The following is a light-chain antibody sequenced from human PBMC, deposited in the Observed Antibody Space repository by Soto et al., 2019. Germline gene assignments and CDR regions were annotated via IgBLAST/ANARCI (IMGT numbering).Light chain of an antibody. Sequence: EIVLTQSPGTLSLSPGERATLSCRASQSVSNNYLAWYQQKPGQAPRLLIYGASSRATGIPDKFSGSGSGTDFTLTINRLEPEDFAVYYCQQYGTSPRTFGQGTKVDI. V-gene: IGKV3-20*01. CDR3: QQYGTSPRT. J-gene: IGKJ1*01. CDR2: GAS. CDR1: QSVSNNY.